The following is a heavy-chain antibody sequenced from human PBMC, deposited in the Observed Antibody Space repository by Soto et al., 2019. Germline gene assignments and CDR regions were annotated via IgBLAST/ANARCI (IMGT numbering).Heavy chain of an antibody. J-gene: IGHJ6*02. CDR1: GGSISGYY. CDR2: IYSDGTT. D-gene: IGHD2-2*01. Sequence: SETLSLTCTVSGGSISGYYWSWVRQPAGKGPEWVGRIYSDGTTNYSPSLKTRVTMSLDTSKDQFSLHLNSVTAADTAVYYCSRVGCSNSKCYTRGMDVWGQGTPVTVSS. CDR3: SRVGCSNSKCYTRGMDV. V-gene: IGHV4-4*07.